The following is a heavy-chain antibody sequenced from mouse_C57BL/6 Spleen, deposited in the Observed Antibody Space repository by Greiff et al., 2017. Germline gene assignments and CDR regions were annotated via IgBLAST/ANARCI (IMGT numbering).Heavy chain of an antibody. CDR2: IDPEDGET. CDR1: GFNIKDSY. D-gene: IGHD1-1*01. CDR3: APDYYGSSYWYFDV. Sequence: VQLQQSGAELVKPGASVKLSCTASGFNIKDSYMHWVKQRTEQGLEWIGRIDPEDGETKYAPKFPGKATITADTSSNTAYLQLSSLTSEDTAVYYCAPDYYGSSYWYFDVWGTGTTGTVSS. V-gene: IGHV14-2*01. J-gene: IGHJ1*03.